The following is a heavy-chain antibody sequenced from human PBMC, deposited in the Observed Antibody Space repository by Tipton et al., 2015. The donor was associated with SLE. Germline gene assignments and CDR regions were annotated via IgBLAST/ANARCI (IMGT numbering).Heavy chain of an antibody. D-gene: IGHD3-16*02. V-gene: IGHV1-24*01. J-gene: IGHJ3*02. CDR3: AIQDYKTFGAVIVQDAFDI. Sequence: QLVQSGAEVKKPGASVKVSCKVSGYTLTELSMHWVRQVPGKGLEWMGTFNPEDGETIYAQKFQGRATMTEDTSTDTAYMELSSLTSEDTAVYYCAIQDYKTFGAVIVQDAFDIWGQGTMVTVSS. CDR2: FNPEDGET. CDR1: GYTLTELS.